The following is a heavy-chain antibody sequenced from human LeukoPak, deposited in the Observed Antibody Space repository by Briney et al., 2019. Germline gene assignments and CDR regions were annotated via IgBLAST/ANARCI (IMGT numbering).Heavy chain of an antibody. D-gene: IGHD6-19*01. J-gene: IGHJ4*02. CDR2: IKHDGSEK. CDR3: ARVGSSDWYG. Sequence: GGSLRLSCGASGFTFSSHWMSWVRQAPGKGLECVANIKHDGSEKYYVDYLKGRFTISRDNAKNSLYLQMNSLRVEDTAVYYCARVGSSDWYGWGLGTLVTVSS. V-gene: IGHV3-7*01. CDR1: GFTFSSHW.